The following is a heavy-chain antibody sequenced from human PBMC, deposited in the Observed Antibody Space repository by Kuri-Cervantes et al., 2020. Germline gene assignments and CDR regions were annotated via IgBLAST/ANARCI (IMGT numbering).Heavy chain of an antibody. Sequence: GGSLRLSCAASGFTFSSYGMHWVRQAPGKGLEWVAVIWYDESNKYYADSVKGRFTISRDNSKNTLYLQMNSLRAEDTAVYYCARDESAARPLYYYGMDVWGQGTTVTVSS. V-gene: IGHV3-33*08. CDR2: IWYDESNK. D-gene: IGHD6-6*01. CDR1: GFTFSSYG. CDR3: ARDESAARPLYYYGMDV. J-gene: IGHJ6*02.